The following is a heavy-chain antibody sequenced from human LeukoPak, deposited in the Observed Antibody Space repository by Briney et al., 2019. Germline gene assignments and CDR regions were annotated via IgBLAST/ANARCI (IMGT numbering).Heavy chain of an antibody. CDR1: GGSVSSGSYY. Sequence: SETLSLTCTVSGGSVSSGSYYWSWIRQPPGKGLEWIGYIYSSGSTNYKPSLKSRVTISKDTSKNQFSLKLTSVTAAETAVYYCARGSSISWSPYYFEYWGQGTLVTVSS. CDR2: IYSSGST. CDR3: ARGSSISWSPYYFEY. D-gene: IGHD6-13*01. J-gene: IGHJ4*02. V-gene: IGHV4-61*01.